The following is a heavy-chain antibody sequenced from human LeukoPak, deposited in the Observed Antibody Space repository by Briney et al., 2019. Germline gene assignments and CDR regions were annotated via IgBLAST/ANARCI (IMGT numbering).Heavy chain of an antibody. D-gene: IGHD6-6*01. CDR2: IYPGDSDT. V-gene: IGHV5-51*01. Sequence: PGGSLRLSCKGSGYSFTSYWISWVRQMPGKGLEWMGIIYPGDSDTRYSPSFQGQVTISADKSISTAYLQWSSLKASDTAMYYCARRSYSSSSHWFDPWGQGTLVAVSS. CDR3: ARRSYSSSSHWFDP. J-gene: IGHJ5*02. CDR1: GYSFTSYW.